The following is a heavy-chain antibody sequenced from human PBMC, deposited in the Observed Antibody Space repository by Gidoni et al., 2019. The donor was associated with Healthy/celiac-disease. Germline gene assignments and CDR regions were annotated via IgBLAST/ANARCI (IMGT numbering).Heavy chain of an antibody. V-gene: IGHV1-2*02. J-gene: IGHJ3*02. D-gene: IGHD2-15*01. Sequence: QVQLVQSGAEVKKPGASVKVSCKASGYTFTGHYMHWVRQAPGQGLEWMGWINPNSGGTNYAQKFQGRVTMTRDTSISTAYMELSRLRSDDTAVYYCARDQIEGGLLPNAFDIWGQGTMVTVSS. CDR1: GYTFTGHY. CDR3: ARDQIEGGLLPNAFDI. CDR2: INPNSGGT.